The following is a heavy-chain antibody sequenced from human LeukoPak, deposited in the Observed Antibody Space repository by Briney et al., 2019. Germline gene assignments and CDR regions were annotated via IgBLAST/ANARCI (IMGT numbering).Heavy chain of an antibody. V-gene: IGHV5-51*01. CDR1: GYTFTGYW. J-gene: IGHJ3*02. CDR3: ARQTRDSYAFDI. D-gene: IGHD5-24*01. Sequence: GASVKVSCKASGYTFTGYWIGWVRQMPGKGLEWMGIIYPGDSDTRYSPSFQGQVTISADKSISTAYLQWSSLKASDTAMYYCARQTRDSYAFDIWGQGTMVTVSS. CDR2: IYPGDSDT.